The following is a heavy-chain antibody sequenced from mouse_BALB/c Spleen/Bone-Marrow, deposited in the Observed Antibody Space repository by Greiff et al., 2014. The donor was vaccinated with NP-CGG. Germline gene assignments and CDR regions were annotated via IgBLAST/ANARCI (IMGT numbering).Heavy chain of an antibody. V-gene: IGHV1-4*01. CDR1: GYTFTSYT. CDR2: INPSSGYT. Sequence: QVQLKESGAELARPGASVKMSCKASGYTFTSYTMHWVKQRPGQGLEWIGYINPSSGYTNYNQKFKDKATLTADKSSSTAYMQLSSLTSEYSAVYYCALANWDIGGPFAYWGQGTLVTVSA. CDR3: ALANWDIGGPFAY. J-gene: IGHJ3*01. D-gene: IGHD4-1*01.